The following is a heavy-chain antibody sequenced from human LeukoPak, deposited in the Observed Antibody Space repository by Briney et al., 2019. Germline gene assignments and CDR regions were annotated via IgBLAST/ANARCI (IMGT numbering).Heavy chain of an antibody. J-gene: IGHJ4*02. CDR3: ARTSISPYSSGWYCFDY. V-gene: IGHV4-39*07. CDR2: IYYSGST. D-gene: IGHD6-19*01. CDR1: GGSISSSSYY. Sequence: PSETLSLTCTVSGGSISSSSYYWGWIRQPPGKGLEWIGSIYYSGSTYYNPSLKSRVTISVDTSKNQFSLKLSSVTAADTAVYYCARTSISPYSSGWYCFDYWGQGTLVTVSS.